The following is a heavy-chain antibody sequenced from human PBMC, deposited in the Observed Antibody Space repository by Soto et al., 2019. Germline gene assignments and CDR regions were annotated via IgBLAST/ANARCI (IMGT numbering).Heavy chain of an antibody. V-gene: IGHV1-18*03. J-gene: IGHJ4*02. CDR1: GYTFTNYG. CDR3: ARGGRFAVADTDY. Sequence: ASVKVSCKASGYTFTNYGITWVRQAPGQGLEWLGWISGYNGNTNYAQKFQGRVTMTTVTSTSTAYIVLTTLRYDYMAVYYCARGGRFAVADTDYWGQGTLVTVSS. D-gene: IGHD3-3*01. CDR2: ISGYNGNT.